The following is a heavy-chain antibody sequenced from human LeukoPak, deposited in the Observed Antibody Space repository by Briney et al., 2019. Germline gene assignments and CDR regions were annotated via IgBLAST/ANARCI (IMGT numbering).Heavy chain of an antibody. D-gene: IGHD3-22*01. Sequence: SETLSLTCTVSGGSISRHYWNWIRQPPGKGLEWIGYISESGSTNYNPSLKSRVSMSVDLSKNQFSLKVNSVTAADTAVYYCASGGHHYDSSGFHWSDPWGQGAPVTVSS. V-gene: IGHV4-4*08. J-gene: IGHJ5*02. CDR3: ASGGHHYDSSGFHWSDP. CDR2: ISESGST. CDR1: GGSISRHY.